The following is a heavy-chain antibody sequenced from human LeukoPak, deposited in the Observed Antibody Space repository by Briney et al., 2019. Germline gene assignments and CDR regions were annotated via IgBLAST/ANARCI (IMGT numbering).Heavy chain of an antibody. D-gene: IGHD5-12*01. CDR1: GGSISSYY. V-gene: IGHV4-59*01. CDR2: IYYSGST. Sequence: PSETLSLTCTVSGGSISSYYWSWIRQPPGKGLEWIGYIYYSGSTNYNPSLKSRVTISVDTSKNQFSLKLSSVTAADTAVYYCAREGSGYDLRYYNYGMDVWGQGTTVTVSS. CDR3: AREGSGYDLRYYNYGMDV. J-gene: IGHJ6*02.